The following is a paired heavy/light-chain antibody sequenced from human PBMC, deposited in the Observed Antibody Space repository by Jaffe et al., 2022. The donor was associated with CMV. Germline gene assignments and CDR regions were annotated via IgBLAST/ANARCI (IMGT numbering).Heavy chain of an antibody. D-gene: IGHD2-21*01. V-gene: IGHV4-4*07. CDR2: IHNSGST. CDR3: ARAYCSGDRATCHGLENLFDP. Sequence: QVQLQESGPGLVKPSETLSLTCAVSGGSISNYYWTWIRQPAGKGLEWIGQIHNSGSTTYNPSLRSRVTMSLDTAKNQFSLKLTSVTAADTAVYYCARAYCSGDRATCHGLENLFDPWGQGTLVTVSS. J-gene: IGHJ5*02. CDR1: GGSISNYY.
Light chain of an antibody. CDR1: QSVSSY. CDR2: DTS. V-gene: IGKV3-11*01. CDR3: QQRYNWPPLT. Sequence: EIVLTQSPATLSLSPGERATLSCRASQSVSSYLAWYQQKPGQAPRLLIYDTSNRATGIPARFSGSGSGTDFTLSISSLEPEDFAVYYCQQRYNWPPLTFGGGTKVEIK. J-gene: IGKJ4*01.